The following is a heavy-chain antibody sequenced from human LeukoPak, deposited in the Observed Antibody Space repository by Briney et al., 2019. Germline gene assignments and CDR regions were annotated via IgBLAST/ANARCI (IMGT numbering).Heavy chain of an antibody. CDR1: GFTFSSYA. V-gene: IGHV3-23*01. J-gene: IGHJ4*02. CDR3: AKPHTAMVIGYYFDY. Sequence: GGSLRLSCAASGFTFSSYAMSWVRQAPGKGLEWVSAISGSGGSTYYADSVKGRFTISRDNSKNTLYLQMNSLRAEDTAVYYCAKPHTAMVIGYYFDYWGQGILVTVSS. D-gene: IGHD5-18*01. CDR2: ISGSGGST.